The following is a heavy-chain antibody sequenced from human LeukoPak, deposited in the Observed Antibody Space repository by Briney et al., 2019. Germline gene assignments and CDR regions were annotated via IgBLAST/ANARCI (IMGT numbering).Heavy chain of an antibody. CDR1: GFTFSSYS. D-gene: IGHD1-14*01. Sequence: GGSLRLSCAASGFTFSSYSMNWVRQTPGKGLEWVSYISSSSTIYYADSVKGRFTISRDNAKNSLYLQMNSLRAEDTAVYYCATQTVAGGYWGQGTLVTVSS. J-gene: IGHJ4*02. CDR2: ISSSSTI. V-gene: IGHV3-48*01. CDR3: ATQTVAGGY.